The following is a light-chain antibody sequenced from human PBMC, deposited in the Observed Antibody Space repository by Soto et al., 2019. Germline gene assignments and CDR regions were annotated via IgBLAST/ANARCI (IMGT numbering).Light chain of an antibody. CDR1: QSIDNW. CDR2: KAS. Sequence: DIPMTQSPSTLSASEGDRVTITCRASQSIDNWLAWYQQKPGKAPKLLIYKASTLESGVPSRFSGSGSGTEFTLTISSLQPDDFATYYCQQYSSYSSGTFGQGPKVEIK. J-gene: IGKJ1*01. CDR3: QQYSSYSSGT. V-gene: IGKV1-5*03.